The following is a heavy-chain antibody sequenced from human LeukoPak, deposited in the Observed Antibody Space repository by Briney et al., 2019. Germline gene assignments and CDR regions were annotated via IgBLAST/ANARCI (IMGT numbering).Heavy chain of an antibody. CDR3: AHARASGYSYGFDY. CDR1: GFTFSSYG. CDR2: IRYDGSNK. V-gene: IGHV3-30*02. J-gene: IGHJ4*02. Sequence: GGSLRLSCAASGFTFSSYGMHWVRQAPGKGPEWVAFIRYDGSNKYYADSVKGRFTISRDNSKNTLYLQMNSLRAEDTAVYYCAHARASGYSYGFDYWGQGTLVTVSS. D-gene: IGHD5-18*01.